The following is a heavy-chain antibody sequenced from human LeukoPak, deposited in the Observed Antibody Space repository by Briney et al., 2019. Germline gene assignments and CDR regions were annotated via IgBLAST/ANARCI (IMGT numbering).Heavy chain of an antibody. D-gene: IGHD3-9*01. J-gene: IGHJ4*02. CDR3: ASGKYYDILTGYSPVRYFDY. CDR2: IYHSGST. Sequence: SGTLSLTCAVSGGSISSSNWWSWVRQPPGKGLEWIGEIYHSGSTNYNPSLKSRVTISVDKSKNQFSLKLSSVTAADTAVYYCASGKYYDILTGYSPVRYFDYWGQGTLVTVSS. CDR1: GGSISSSNW. V-gene: IGHV4-4*02.